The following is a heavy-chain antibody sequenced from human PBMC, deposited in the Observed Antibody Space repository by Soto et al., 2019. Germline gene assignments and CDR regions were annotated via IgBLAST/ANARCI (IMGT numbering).Heavy chain of an antibody. CDR1: GFTFSNYA. D-gene: IGHD2-21*02. CDR3: AKEILRHIVVVTADHYYGMDV. J-gene: IGHJ6*02. Sequence: GGSLRLSCAASGFTFSNYAMSWVRQAPGKGLEWVSGVGGSGDSTYYADSVKGRFTISRDNSKDTLYLQMNSLRAEDTAVYYCAKEILRHIVVVTADHYYGMDVWGQGTTVTVSS. CDR2: VGGSGDST. V-gene: IGHV3-23*01.